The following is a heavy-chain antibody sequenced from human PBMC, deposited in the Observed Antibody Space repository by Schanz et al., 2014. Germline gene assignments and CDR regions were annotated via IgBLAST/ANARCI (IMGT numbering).Heavy chain of an antibody. V-gene: IGHV1-18*01. CDR3: ARGISGYGANNYFDY. CDR1: GYTFTTYA. CDR2: ISVYTGNT. J-gene: IGHJ4*02. D-gene: IGHD5-12*01. Sequence: QVQLVQSGAEVKKPGASVRVSCKASGYTFTTYAMSWVRQAPGQGLEWVGWISVYTGNTKYGQKVQGRVTMAADTSTNTAYMELRSLRSEDTAVYSCARGISGYGANNYFDYWGQGTLVTVSS.